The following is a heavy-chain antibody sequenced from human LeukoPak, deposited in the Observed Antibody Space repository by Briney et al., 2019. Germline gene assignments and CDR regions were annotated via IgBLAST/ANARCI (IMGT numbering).Heavy chain of an antibody. CDR3: ARFIAVAGTVYGDY. V-gene: IGHV3-66*01. CDR2: IYSGGST. D-gene: IGHD6-19*01. J-gene: IGHJ4*02. CDR1: GFTVSSNY. Sequence: GGSLRLSCAASGFTVSSNYMSWVRQAPGKGLEWVSVIYSGGSTYYADSVKGRFTISRDNSKNTLYLQMNSLRAEDTAVYYCARFIAVAGTVYGDYWGQGTLVTVSS.